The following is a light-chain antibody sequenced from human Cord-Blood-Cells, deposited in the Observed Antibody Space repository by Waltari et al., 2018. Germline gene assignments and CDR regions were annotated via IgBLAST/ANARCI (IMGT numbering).Light chain of an antibody. CDR1: TSDVGGYNY. Sequence: QSALTQPRSVSGSPGQSVTISCTGTTSDVGGYNYVSWYQQPPGKAPKLMSYDVSKRPSGVPDRFAGSKAGNTAALTISGLQAEDEADYYGCTYAGSYTWVFGGGTKLTVL. CDR2: DVS. CDR3: CTYAGSYTWV. J-gene: IGLJ3*02. V-gene: IGLV2-11*01.